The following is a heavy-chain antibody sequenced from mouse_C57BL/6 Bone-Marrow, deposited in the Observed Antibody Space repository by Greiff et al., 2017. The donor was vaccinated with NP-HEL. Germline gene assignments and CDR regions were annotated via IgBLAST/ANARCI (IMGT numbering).Heavy chain of an antibody. CDR2: INSDGGST. Sequence: DVKLVESGGGLVQPGESLKLSCESNEYEFPSHDMSWVRKTPEKRLELVAAINSDGGSTYYPDTMERRFIISRDNTKKPLYLQMGSLRSEDPAFYYRARLTGGFAYWGQGTLVTVSA. V-gene: IGHV5-2*01. CDR1: EYEFPSHD. J-gene: IGHJ3*01. D-gene: IGHD4-1*01. CDR3: ARLTGGFAY.